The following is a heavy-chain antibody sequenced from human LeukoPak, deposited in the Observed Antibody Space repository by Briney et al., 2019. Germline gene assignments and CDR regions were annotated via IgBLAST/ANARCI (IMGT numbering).Heavy chain of an antibody. J-gene: IGHJ4*02. V-gene: IGHV3-74*01. CDR3: ARVGHGAYMG. CDR1: GFFLSSFW. CDR2: IKSDGAGA. D-gene: IGHD4-17*01. Sequence: HPGRCLRLSCAASGFFLSSFWMHWVSHAPGKGLVWVSGIKSDGAGASYVDSVKGRFTISRDNPKNTLDLQMNSLRAEDTAVYHCARVGHGAYMGWGQGMLVTVSS.